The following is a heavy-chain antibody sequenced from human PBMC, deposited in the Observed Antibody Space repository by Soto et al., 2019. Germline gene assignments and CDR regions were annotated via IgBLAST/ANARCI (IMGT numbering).Heavy chain of an antibody. CDR1: GGSIRSGDYY. D-gene: IGHD3-22*01. CDR2: IYYSGST. J-gene: IGHJ4*02. Sequence: SETLSLTCTVSGGSIRSGDYYWSWIRQPPGKGLEWIGYIYYSGSTYYNPSLKSRVTISVDTSKNQFSLKLSSVTAADTAVYYCARGSYYDSSGYYGYWGQGTLVTVSS. CDR3: ARGSYYDSSGYYGY. V-gene: IGHV4-30-4*01.